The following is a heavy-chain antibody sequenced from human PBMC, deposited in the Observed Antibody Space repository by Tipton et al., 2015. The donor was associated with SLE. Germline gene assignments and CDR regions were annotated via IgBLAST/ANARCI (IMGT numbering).Heavy chain of an antibody. Sequence: TLSLTCAVYGGSFSGYYWSWIRQPPGKGLEWIGKINHSGSTNYNPSLKSRVTMSVDTSKSQFSLKLSSVTAADTAVYYCARGGLIYGCYCYTDVWGRGISVSVPS. CDR3: ARGGLIYGCYCYTDV. D-gene: IGHD4-17*01. CDR1: GGSFSGYY. V-gene: IGHV4-34*01. CDR2: INHSGST. J-gene: IGHJ6*03.